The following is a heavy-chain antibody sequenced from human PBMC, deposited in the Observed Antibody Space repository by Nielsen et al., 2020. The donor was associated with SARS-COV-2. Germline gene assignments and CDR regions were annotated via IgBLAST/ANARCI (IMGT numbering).Heavy chain of an antibody. CDR1: GFTFSTYA. D-gene: IGHD6-19*01. V-gene: IGHV3-23*01. Sequence: GESLKISCAASGFTFSTYAMNWVRQAPGKGLEWVSVIGDDGTGINYANSVKGRFTISRDNSKNTLHLQMNSLRADDTAVYYCAKDIRSRYNSGWYCFDYWGRGTLV. CDR2: IGDDGTGI. J-gene: IGHJ4*02. CDR3: AKDIRSRYNSGWYCFDY.